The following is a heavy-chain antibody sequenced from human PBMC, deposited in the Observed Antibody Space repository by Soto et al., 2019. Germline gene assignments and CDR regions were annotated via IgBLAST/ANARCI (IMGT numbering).Heavy chain of an antibody. D-gene: IGHD3-22*01. CDR2: INPNSGGT. CDR1: GYTFTGYY. J-gene: IGHJ5*02. CDR3: ARGPHPGRAWLSYYYDSSGYYPDWFDP. V-gene: IGHV1-2*04. Sequence: ASVKVSCKASGYTFTGYYMHWVRQAPGQGLEWMGWINPNSGGTNYAQKFQGWVTMTRDTSISTAYMELGRLRSDDTAVYYCARGPHPGRAWLSYYYDSSGYYPDWFDPWGQGTLVTVSS.